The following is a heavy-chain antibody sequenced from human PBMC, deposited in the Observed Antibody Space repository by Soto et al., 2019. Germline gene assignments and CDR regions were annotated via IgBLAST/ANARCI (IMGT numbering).Heavy chain of an antibody. V-gene: IGHV4-59*01. D-gene: IGHD3-16*01. J-gene: IGHJ4*02. CDR2: IYYSGST. CDR1: GGSISNYY. Sequence: QVQLQESGPGLLKPSETLSLTCTVSGGSISNYYWYWIRQPPGKGLEWIAYIYYSGSTNYNPSLKSRVTISADTSRRQFSLKLSSVTAADTAVYYCAAGRARELRASYFDNWGQGTLVTVSS. CDR3: AAGRARELRASYFDN.